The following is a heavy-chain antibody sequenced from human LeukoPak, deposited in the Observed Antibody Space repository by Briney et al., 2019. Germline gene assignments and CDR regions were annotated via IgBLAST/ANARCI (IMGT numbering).Heavy chain of an antibody. Sequence: PSETLSLTCAVYGGSFSGYYWSWIRQPPGKGLEWIGEINHSGSTNYNPSLKSRVTISVDTSKNQFSLKLSPVTAADTAVYYCARVPSGSYDYWGQGALVTVSS. CDR3: ARVPSGSYDY. J-gene: IGHJ4*02. CDR2: INHSGST. D-gene: IGHD1-26*01. V-gene: IGHV4-34*01. CDR1: GGSFSGYY.